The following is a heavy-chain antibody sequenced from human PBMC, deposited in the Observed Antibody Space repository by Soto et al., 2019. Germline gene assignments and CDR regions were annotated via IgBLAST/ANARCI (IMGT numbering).Heavy chain of an antibody. CDR3: ARGAKSMVRGVIGYYYGMDV. V-gene: IGHV4-59*12. J-gene: IGHJ6*02. D-gene: IGHD3-10*01. CDR1: GGSISSYY. Sequence: SATLSLTCTVSGGSISSYYWSWIRQPPGKGLEWIGYINHSGSTNYNPSLKSRVTISVDTSKNQFSLKLSSVTAADTAVYYFARGAKSMVRGVIGYYYGMDVWGQGTTVTVSS. CDR2: INHSGST.